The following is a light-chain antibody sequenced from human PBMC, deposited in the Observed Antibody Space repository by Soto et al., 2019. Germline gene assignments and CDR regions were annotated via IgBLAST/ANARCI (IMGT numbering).Light chain of an antibody. CDR1: QGISTW. CDR2: AAS. V-gene: IGKV1D-12*01. J-gene: IGKJ1*01. Sequence: DIQLTQSPSSVSASVGDRVTITCRASQGISTWLTWYQQKPGRAPKLLISAASNLQSGVPSRFSGSGSGTDFTLTISSLQPEDFATYYCQQSYTFPWTFGQGTKVEMK. CDR3: QQSYTFPWT.